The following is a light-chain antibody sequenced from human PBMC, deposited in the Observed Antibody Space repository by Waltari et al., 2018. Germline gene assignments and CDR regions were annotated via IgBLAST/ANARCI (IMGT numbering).Light chain of an antibody. CDR1: QNIRSTY. J-gene: IGKJ2*01. CDR2: GTS. CDR3: QQYGSSPLYT. V-gene: IGKV3-20*01. Sequence: EIVLTQSPGTLSLSPGERATLSCRASQNIRSTYLAWYQQKTGQAPRLLIYGTSSRTTSIPNRCCGGGAETDFSLTISRLEPEDFSVYYCQQYGSSPLYTFGQGTKLEIK.